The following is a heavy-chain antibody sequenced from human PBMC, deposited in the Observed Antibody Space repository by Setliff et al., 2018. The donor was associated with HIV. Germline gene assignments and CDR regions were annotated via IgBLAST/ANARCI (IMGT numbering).Heavy chain of an antibody. CDR2: IWYDGGNK. CDR3: AKGLRIAADKNYYMDV. V-gene: IGHV3-30*02. CDR1: GFPFSSYA. J-gene: IGHJ6*03. Sequence: GGSLRLSCAASGFPFSSYAMHWVRQAPGKGLEWVAIIWYDGGNKYYVDSVKGRFTISRDNSKNTMSLQMDSLRAEDTAVYYCAKGLRIAADKNYYMDVWGNGTTVTVSS. D-gene: IGHD6-25*01.